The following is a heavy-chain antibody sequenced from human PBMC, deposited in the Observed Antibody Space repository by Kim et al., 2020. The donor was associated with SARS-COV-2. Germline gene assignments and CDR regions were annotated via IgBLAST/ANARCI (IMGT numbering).Heavy chain of an antibody. CDR3: ARDESTHYYDSSGYYPD. V-gene: IGHV3-74*01. Sequence: VKGRFTISRDNAKNTLYLQMNSLRAEDTAVYYWARDESTHYYDSSGYYPDWGQGTLVTVSS. J-gene: IGHJ4*02. D-gene: IGHD3-22*01.